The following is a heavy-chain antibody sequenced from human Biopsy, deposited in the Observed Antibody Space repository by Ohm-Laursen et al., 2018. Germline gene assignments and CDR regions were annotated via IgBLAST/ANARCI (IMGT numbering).Heavy chain of an antibody. CDR1: GGTFTNYA. CDR2: IIPIFGTA. J-gene: IGHJ4*02. D-gene: IGHD1-26*01. V-gene: IGHV1-69*13. Sequence: SVKVSCKVSGGTFTNYAISWVRQAPGQGLEWMGGIIPIFGTANYAQKFQGRVTITADESTSTAYMELSSLRSDDTAVYCCARDALGGGSYRFFYWGQGSLVTVSS. CDR3: ARDALGGGSYRFFY.